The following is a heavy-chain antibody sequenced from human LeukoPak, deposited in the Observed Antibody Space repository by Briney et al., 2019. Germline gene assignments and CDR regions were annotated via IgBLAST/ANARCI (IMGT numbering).Heavy chain of an antibody. V-gene: IGHV3-7*01. CDR3: ASFMGFGEAQLKV. J-gene: IGHJ4*02. D-gene: IGHD3-10*01. CDR2: IKQGGSEK. Sequence: GGSLRLSCAVSGYTFSRYWMSWVREAPGEGLEGVANIKQGGSEKYYVDSVKGRFTISRDNAKNSLYLQMNSLRAEDTAVYYGASFMGFGEAQLKVWGQGTLVTVSS. CDR1: GYTFSRYW.